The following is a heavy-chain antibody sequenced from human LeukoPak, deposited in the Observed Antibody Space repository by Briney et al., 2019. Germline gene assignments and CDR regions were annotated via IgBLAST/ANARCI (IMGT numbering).Heavy chain of an antibody. CDR2: INPNSGGT. CDR3: ARGGAMVRGASGY. D-gene: IGHD3-10*01. J-gene: IGHJ4*02. V-gene: IGHV1-2*02. Sequence: ASVKVSCKASGYTFTGHYMRWVRQAPGQGLEWMGWINPNSGGTNYAQKFQGRVTMTRDTSISTAYMELSRLRSDDTAVYYCARGGAMVRGASGYWGQGTLVTVSS. CDR1: GYTFTGHY.